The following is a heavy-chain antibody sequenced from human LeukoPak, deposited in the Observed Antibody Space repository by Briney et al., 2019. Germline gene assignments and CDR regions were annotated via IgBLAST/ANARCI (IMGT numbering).Heavy chain of an antibody. D-gene: IGHD1-26*01. CDR2: ISGSGGGT. CDR3: AKDLGRYRNNFFDY. J-gene: IGHJ4*02. Sequence: GGSLRLSCAASGFTFSSIAMSWVRQAPDKGLEWVSTISGSGGGTYYADSVKGRFTISRDDSKNTLYLQMNSLRANDTAVYYCAKDLGRYRNNFFDYWGQGNLVTVSS. V-gene: IGHV3-23*01. CDR1: GFTFSSIA.